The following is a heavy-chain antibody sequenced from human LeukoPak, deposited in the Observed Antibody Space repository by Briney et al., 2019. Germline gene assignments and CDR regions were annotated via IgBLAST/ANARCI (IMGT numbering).Heavy chain of an antibody. CDR1: GGSFSGYY. Sequence: SETLSLTCAVYGGSFSGYYWSWIRQPPGKGLEWIGEINHSGGTNFNPSLKSRVTISVDTSKNQFSLKLSSVTAADTAVYYCAGNYYGSGSYYSEDRYWGQGTLVTVSS. CDR3: AGNYYGSGSYYSEDRY. D-gene: IGHD3-10*01. J-gene: IGHJ4*02. V-gene: IGHV4-34*01. CDR2: INHSGGT.